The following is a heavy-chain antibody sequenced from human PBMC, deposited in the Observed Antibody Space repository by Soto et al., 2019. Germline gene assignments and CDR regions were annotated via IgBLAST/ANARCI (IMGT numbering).Heavy chain of an antibody. V-gene: IGHV4-59*01. J-gene: IGHJ6*02. CDR1: GGSISSYY. Sequence: SETLSLTCTVSGGSISSYYWSWIRQPPGKGLEWIGYIYYSGSTNYNPSLKSRVTISVDTSKNQFSLKLSSVTAADTAVYYCARGKTIFGVVPYYYGMDVWGQGTTVTVSS. CDR3: ARGKTIFGVVPYYYGMDV. D-gene: IGHD3-3*01. CDR2: IYYSGST.